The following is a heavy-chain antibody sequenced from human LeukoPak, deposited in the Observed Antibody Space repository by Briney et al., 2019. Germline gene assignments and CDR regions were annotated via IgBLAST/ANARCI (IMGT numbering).Heavy chain of an antibody. J-gene: IGHJ3*02. D-gene: IGHD3-22*01. CDR1: GGSFSGYY. CDR2: INHSGST. CDR3: ARHDSSGQGAFDI. V-gene: IGHV4-34*01. Sequence: SETLSLTCAVYGGSFSGYYWSWIRQPPGKGLEWIGEINHSGSTNYNPSLKSRVTISVDTSKNQFSLKLSSVTAADTAVYYCARHDSSGQGAFDIWGRGTMVTVSS.